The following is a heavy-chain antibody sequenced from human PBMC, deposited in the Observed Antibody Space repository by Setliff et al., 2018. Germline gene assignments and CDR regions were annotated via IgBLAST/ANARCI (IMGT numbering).Heavy chain of an antibody. CDR2: IIPIFGTA. J-gene: IGHJ4*02. V-gene: IGHV1-69*13. Sequence: ASVKVSCKASGGTLSSYAITWVRQAPGQGLEWMGGIIPIFGTAKYAQKFQGRVTITADQSTRTAYMELSSLRSEDTAVYYCAIPSSGNFYFDYWGQGTLVTVSS. CDR3: AIPSSGNFYFDY. CDR1: GGTLSSYA. D-gene: IGHD1-26*01.